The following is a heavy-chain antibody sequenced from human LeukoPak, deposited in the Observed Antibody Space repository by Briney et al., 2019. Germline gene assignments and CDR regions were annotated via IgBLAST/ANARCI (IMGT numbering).Heavy chain of an antibody. CDR1: GFTFSSYS. Sequence: GGPLRLSCAASGFTFSSYSMNWVRRAPGGGLEWVSYISSSSSTIYYADSVKGRFTISRDNAKNSLYLQMNSLRDEDTAVYYCAREGYGDYADAFDIWGQGTMVTVSS. J-gene: IGHJ3*02. CDR3: AREGYGDYADAFDI. V-gene: IGHV3-48*02. CDR2: ISSSSSTI. D-gene: IGHD4-17*01.